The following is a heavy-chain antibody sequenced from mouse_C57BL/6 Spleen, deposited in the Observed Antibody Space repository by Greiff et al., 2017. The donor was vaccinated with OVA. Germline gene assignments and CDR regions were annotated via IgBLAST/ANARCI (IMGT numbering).Heavy chain of an antibody. J-gene: IGHJ2*01. V-gene: IGHV14-1*01. Sequence: EVQLQQPGAELVRPGASVKLSCTASGFNIKDYYMHWVKQRPEQGLEWIGRIDPDDGDTEYAPKFQGKATMTADTSSNTAYLQLSSLTSEDTAVYYCTVRGSSSYFDYWGQGTTLTVSS. CDR1: GFNIKDYY. CDR3: TVRGSSSYFDY. CDR2: IDPDDGDT. D-gene: IGHD1-1*01.